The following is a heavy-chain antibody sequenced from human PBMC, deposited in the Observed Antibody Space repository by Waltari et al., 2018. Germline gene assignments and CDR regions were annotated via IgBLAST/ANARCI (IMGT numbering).Heavy chain of an antibody. CDR1: GGSISSGGYS. CDR3: ARGWGDSAPWFDY. J-gene: IGHJ4*02. Sequence: QLQLQESGSGLVKPSQTLSLTCAVSGGSISSGGYSWSWIRQPPGKGLEWIGYIYHSGSTHYNPSLKSRVTISVDRSKNQFSLKLSSVTAADTAGYYCARGWGDSAPWFDYWGQGTLVTVSS. CDR2: IYHSGST. V-gene: IGHV4-30-2*01. D-gene: IGHD3-16*01.